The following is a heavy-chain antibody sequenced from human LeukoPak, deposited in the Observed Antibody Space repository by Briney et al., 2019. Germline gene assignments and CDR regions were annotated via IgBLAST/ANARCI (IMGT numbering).Heavy chain of an antibody. CDR2: TRSDGSDK. CDR3: GKHDSSSDY. CDR1: GFIFSTYG. Sequence: PGGSLRLSCAASGFIFSTYGMHWVRQAPGKGLEWVAFTRSDGSDKSYAGSVMGRVTISRDNSKNTLYLQMNTLRAEDTAVYYCGKHDSSSDYWGQGTLVTVSS. J-gene: IGHJ4*02. V-gene: IGHV3-30*02. D-gene: IGHD3-22*01.